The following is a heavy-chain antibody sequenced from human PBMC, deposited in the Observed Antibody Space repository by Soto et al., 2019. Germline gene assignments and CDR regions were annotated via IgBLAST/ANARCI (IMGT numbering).Heavy chain of an antibody. J-gene: IGHJ4*02. CDR2: VNAGNDNT. D-gene: IGHD5-18*01. CDR3: AREVPYGYSRFDY. V-gene: IGHV1-3*01. CDR1: GYTFTNNV. Sequence: ASVKVSCKTSGYTFTNNVIHWVRQAPGQRLEWMGWVNAGNDNTKWSREFQGRLTLTKDTSATTAYMELSSLTSEDTAIYFCAREVPYGYSRFDYWGQGTLVTV.